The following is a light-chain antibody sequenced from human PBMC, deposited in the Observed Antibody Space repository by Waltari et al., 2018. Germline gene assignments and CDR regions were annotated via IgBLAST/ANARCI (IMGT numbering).Light chain of an antibody. V-gene: IGLV2-14*03. J-gene: IGLJ3*02. Sequence: HSALAQPASVSGSPGQSITISCTGTSSDVGGYNYVSWYQQHPGKAPRLMIYDVNTRPSGVSNRLSGFQSCNTACLTISGLQAEYEADYYCSSFTRTNSWVFGGGTKLTVL. CDR1: SSDVGGYNY. CDR2: DVN. CDR3: SSFTRTNSWV.